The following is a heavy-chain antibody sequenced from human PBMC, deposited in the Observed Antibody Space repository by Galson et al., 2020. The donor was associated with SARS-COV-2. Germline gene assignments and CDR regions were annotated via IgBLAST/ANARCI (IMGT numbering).Heavy chain of an antibody. CDR3: ARQEGRLDSFDY. CDR1: GYRFSSCW. Sequence: GESLKISCKVSGYRFSSCWIAWVRQMPGKGLEWLGSIHPGDSDTRNSPSLQGQVTISVDKSISAAYLQWSSLQASDTAMYYCARQEGRLDSFDYWGQGTLVTVSS. CDR2: IHPGDSDT. V-gene: IGHV5-51*01. J-gene: IGHJ4*02. D-gene: IGHD2-15*01.